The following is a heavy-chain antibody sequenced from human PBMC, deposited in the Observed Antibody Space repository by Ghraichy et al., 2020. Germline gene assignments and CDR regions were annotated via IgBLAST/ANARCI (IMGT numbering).Heavy chain of an antibody. J-gene: IGHJ3*01. Sequence: VSSISSRSTYIFYADSVKGRFTISRDNAQNSVYLEIDSLRAEDTAVYYCARDEARQLGSKAFDGWGQGT. CDR2: ISSRSTYI. V-gene: IGHV3-21*01. CDR3: ARDEARQLGSKAFDG. D-gene: IGHD1-1*01.